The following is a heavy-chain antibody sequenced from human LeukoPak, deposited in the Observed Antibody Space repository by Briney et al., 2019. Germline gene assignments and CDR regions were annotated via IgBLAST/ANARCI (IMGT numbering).Heavy chain of an antibody. CDR1: GGSITIDY. Sequence: SETLSLTCTVSGGSITIDYWSWIRQPAGKGLEWIERLHNSGTTKYNSSLESRVTMSLDTSKNQFSLKVTSVTAADTAVYYCARDRSRTFDYWGQGILVTVSP. CDR2: LHNSGTT. CDR3: ARDRSRTFDY. V-gene: IGHV4-4*07. D-gene: IGHD1-7*01. J-gene: IGHJ4*02.